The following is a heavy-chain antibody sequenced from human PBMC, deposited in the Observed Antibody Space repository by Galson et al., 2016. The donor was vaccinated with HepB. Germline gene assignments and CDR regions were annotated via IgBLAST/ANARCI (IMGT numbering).Heavy chain of an antibody. CDR2: IIPVFGAA. V-gene: IGHV1-69*13. J-gene: IGHJ4*02. CDR3: ARGKDVVVQLY. D-gene: IGHD2-2*01. CDR1: GGTFDSYA. Sequence: SVKVSCKASGGTFDSYAISWVRQAPGQGLEWMGGIIPVFGAANYAQKFQGRVTMTADESTTTAYMELSSLRSEDTAVYYCARGKDVVVQLYWGQGTLVTVSS.